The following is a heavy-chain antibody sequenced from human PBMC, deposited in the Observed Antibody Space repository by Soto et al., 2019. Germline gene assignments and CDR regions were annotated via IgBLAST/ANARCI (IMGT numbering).Heavy chain of an antibody. D-gene: IGHD3-10*01. CDR3: AREVLWSRYFDY. CDR2: MSYDGTTK. J-gene: IGHJ4*02. V-gene: IGHV3-30-3*01. Sequence: QVQLVESGGGVVQPGRSLRLSCAASGFIFSNYVMYWVRQAPGKGLERVAFMSYDGTTKSYADSVKGRFTISRDNSQYTLYLQMNSLRPEDAGVYYCAREVLWSRYFDYWGQGTLVTVSS. CDR1: GFIFSNYV.